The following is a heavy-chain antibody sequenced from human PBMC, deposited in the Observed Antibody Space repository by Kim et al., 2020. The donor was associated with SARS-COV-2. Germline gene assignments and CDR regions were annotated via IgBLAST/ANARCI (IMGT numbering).Heavy chain of an antibody. J-gene: IGHJ4*02. Sequence: VKGRFTISRDDSKSIAYLQMNSLKTEDTAVYYCTRGRLPRLRFVGGYFDYWGQGTLVTVSS. D-gene: IGHD3-3*01. V-gene: IGHV3-49*02. CDR3: TRGRLPRLRFVGGYFDY.